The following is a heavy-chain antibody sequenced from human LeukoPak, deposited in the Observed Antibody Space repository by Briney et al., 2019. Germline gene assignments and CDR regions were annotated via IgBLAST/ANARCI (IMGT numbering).Heavy chain of an antibody. J-gene: IGHJ6*03. D-gene: IGHD1-26*01. CDR1: GDSISSGDYY. Sequence: SSETLSLTCTVSGDSISSGDYYWSWIRQPAGKGLEWIGRISSSGGTNYNPSLKSRVTISVDTSKNQFSLKLSSVTAADTAVYYCARARYREINYAYAGGFYYMDVWGKGTTVTVSS. V-gene: IGHV4-61*02. CDR2: ISSSGGT. CDR3: ARARYREINYAYAGGFYYMDV.